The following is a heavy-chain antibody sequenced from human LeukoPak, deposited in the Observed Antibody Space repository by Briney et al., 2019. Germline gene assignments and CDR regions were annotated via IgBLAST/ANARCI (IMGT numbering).Heavy chain of an antibody. D-gene: IGHD5-12*01. CDR3: AKDSGYSGYNSGFDY. J-gene: IGHJ4*02. V-gene: IGHV3-30*02. Sequence: PGGSLRLSCAASGFTSSSYGMHWVRQAPGKGLEWVAFIRYDGSNKYYADSVKGRFTISRDNSKNTLYLQMNSLRAEDTAVYYCAKDSGYSGYNSGFDYWGQGTLVTVSS. CDR1: GFTSSSYG. CDR2: IRYDGSNK.